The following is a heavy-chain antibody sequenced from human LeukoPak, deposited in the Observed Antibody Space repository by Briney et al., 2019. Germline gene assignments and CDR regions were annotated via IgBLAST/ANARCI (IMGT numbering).Heavy chain of an antibody. CDR3: ARGPGRGVRGWFDY. J-gene: IGHJ4*02. D-gene: IGHD3-10*01. V-gene: IGHV4-59*01. CDR2: IYYSGST. Sequence: ASKTLSLTCTVSGGSISGYYWSWIRQPPGKGLEWIGYIYYSGSTNYNPSLKSRVTISVDTSKNQFSLKLSSVTAADTAVYYCARGPGRGVRGWFDYWGQGTLVTVSS. CDR1: GGSISGYY.